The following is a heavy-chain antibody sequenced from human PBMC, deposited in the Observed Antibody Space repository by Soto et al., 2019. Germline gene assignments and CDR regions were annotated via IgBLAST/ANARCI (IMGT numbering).Heavy chain of an antibody. Sequence: GGSLRLSCAASGFTFSSYAMHWVRQAPGKGLEWVAVISYDGSNKYYADSVKGRFTISRDNSKNTLYLQMNSLRAEDTAVYYCARDGVAGTNYYYGMDVWGQGTTVTVSS. CDR2: ISYDGSNK. CDR1: GFTFSSYA. J-gene: IGHJ6*02. D-gene: IGHD6-19*01. CDR3: ARDGVAGTNYYYGMDV. V-gene: IGHV3-30-3*01.